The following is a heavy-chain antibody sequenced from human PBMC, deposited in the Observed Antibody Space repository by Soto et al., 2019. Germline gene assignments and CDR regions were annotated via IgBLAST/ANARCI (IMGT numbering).Heavy chain of an antibody. CDR3: AKEVWSGPMDV. Sequence: QVQLVESGGGVVQPGRSLRLSCAASGFIFSSYGMHWVRQAPGKGLEWVAVISYDGINKYYADSVKGRFTISRDNSKNTLYLQMNSLRAEDTAVYYCAKEVWSGPMDVWGQGTTVTVSS. J-gene: IGHJ6*02. D-gene: IGHD3-3*01. CDR1: GFIFSSYG. V-gene: IGHV3-30*18. CDR2: ISYDGINK.